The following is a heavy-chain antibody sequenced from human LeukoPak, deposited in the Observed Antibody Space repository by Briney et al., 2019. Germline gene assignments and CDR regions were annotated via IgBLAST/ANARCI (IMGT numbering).Heavy chain of an antibody. CDR3: ARDASPFDY. J-gene: IGHJ4*02. Sequence: ASVQVSCTASGYTLTAYYIHWVRQAPGQGLEWVGWLNPNSGGTNYAQKFQGRVTMTRDTSISTAYMELSSLISDDTAVYYCARDASPFDYWGQGTLVTVSS. V-gene: IGHV1-2*02. CDR2: LNPNSGGT. CDR1: GYTLTAYY.